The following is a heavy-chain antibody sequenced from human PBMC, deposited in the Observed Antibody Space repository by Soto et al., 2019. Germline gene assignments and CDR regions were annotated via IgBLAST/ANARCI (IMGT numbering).Heavy chain of an antibody. V-gene: IGHV4-59*08. J-gene: IGHJ6*02. CDR3: ARQGFGPLHGLVDV. D-gene: IGHD3-10*01. CDR1: GGSISSYY. Sequence: QVQLQESGPGLVKPSETLSLSCTVSGGSISSYYWSWFRQSPGKRMEWIGYVHHSWGSSYNPSLQSRVARSLDTPKSKFSLKVTSVTATDTAVYYCARQGFGPLHGLVDVWGQGTTVTVSS. CDR2: VHHSWGS.